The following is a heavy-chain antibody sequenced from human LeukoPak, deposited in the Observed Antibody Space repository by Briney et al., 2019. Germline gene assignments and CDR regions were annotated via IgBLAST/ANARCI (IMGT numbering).Heavy chain of an antibody. D-gene: IGHD4-23*01. CDR1: GFTFSSYW. CDR2: INSDGSST. Sequence: PGGSLRLSCAASGFTFSSYWMHWVRQAPGKGLVWVSRINSDGSSTSYADSVKGRFTISRDNAKNTLYLQMNSLRAEDTAVYNCARADDGANSWVNYWGQGTLVTVSS. J-gene: IGHJ4*02. CDR3: ARADDGANSWVNY. V-gene: IGHV3-74*01.